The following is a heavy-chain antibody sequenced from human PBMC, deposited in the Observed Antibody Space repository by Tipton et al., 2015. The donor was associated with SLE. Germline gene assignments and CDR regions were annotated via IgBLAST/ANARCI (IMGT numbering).Heavy chain of an antibody. CDR1: GCSISSYY. CDR3: ARAECSGGSCWWYFDR. D-gene: IGHD2-15*01. J-gene: IGHJ2*01. V-gene: IGHV4-59*01. Sequence: TLSLTCTVSGCSISSYYWSWIRQPPGKGLDWIGYIYYSGSTNYNPSLKRRVTISVDTSKNQFSLKLSSVTAADTAVYYCARAECSGGSCWWYFDRWGRGTLVTVSS. CDR2: IYYSGST.